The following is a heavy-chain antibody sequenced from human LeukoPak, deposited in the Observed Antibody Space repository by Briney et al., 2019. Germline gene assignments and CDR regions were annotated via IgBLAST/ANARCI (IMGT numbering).Heavy chain of an antibody. V-gene: IGHV1-2*02. J-gene: IGHJ4*02. CDR3: ARDLGIAARYFDY. D-gene: IGHD6-6*01. Sequence: ASVKVSCKASGYTFSNYDINWVRQAPGQGLEWMGWINPNSGGTNYAQKFQGRVTMTRDTSISTAYMELSRLRSDDTAVYYCARDLGIAARYFDYWGQGTLVTVSS. CDR1: GYTFSNYD. CDR2: INPNSGGT.